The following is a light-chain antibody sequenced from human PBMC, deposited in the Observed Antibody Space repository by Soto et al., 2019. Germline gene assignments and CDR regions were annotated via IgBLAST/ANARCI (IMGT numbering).Light chain of an antibody. CDR3: AAWDDSLNGLVV. V-gene: IGLV1-44*01. CDR2: SNN. J-gene: IGLJ2*01. CDR1: SSNIGSNT. Sequence: QSVLTQPPSASGTPGQRVTISCSGSSSNIGSNTVNWYQQLPGTAPKLLIYSNNQRPSGVPDRFSGSKSGTSASLSISGLQSEDDADYYCAAWDDSLNGLVVFGGATKLTVL.